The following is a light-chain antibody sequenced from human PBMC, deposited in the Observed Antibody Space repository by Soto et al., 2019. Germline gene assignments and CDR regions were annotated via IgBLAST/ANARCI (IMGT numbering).Light chain of an antibody. CDR1: SSDVGGYNY. Sequence: QSALTQPASVSGSPRQSITISCTGTSSDVGGYNYVSWYQQQAGKAPKLIIHEVSNRPSGVSNRFSGSKSGNTASLTISGLQAEDEADYYCDSYTSSRAYVFGIGTKLTVL. V-gene: IGLV2-14*01. CDR2: EVS. J-gene: IGLJ1*01. CDR3: DSYTSSRAYV.